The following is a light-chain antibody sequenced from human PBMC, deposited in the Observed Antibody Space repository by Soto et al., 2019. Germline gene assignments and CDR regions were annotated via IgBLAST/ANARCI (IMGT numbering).Light chain of an antibody. CDR3: SSYTSSSTI. CDR1: SSDVGGYNY. V-gene: IGLV2-14*01. Sequence: QSALTQPASVSGSPGQSITISCTGTSSDVGGYNYVSWYQQHPGKAPKLMIYAVTDRPSGVSSRFSGSKSGNTASLTISGLQAEDEADYYCSSYTSSSTIFGTGTQ. CDR2: AVT. J-gene: IGLJ1*01.